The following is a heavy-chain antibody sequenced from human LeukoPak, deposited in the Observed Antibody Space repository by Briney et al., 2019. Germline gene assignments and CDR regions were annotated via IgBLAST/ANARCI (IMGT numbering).Heavy chain of an antibody. CDR1: GYTFTSYG. Sequence: ASVKVSCKASGYTFTSYGITWVRQAPGQRLEWMGWFNSDTGNTEYSQKFQGRVSITRDTSANTAYMELNRLRPEDTAVFYCVRGGPNKSGWTLDYWGHGTLVTVSS. D-gene: IGHD6-19*01. V-gene: IGHV1-3*01. J-gene: IGHJ4*01. CDR3: VRGGPNKSGWTLDY. CDR2: FNSDTGNT.